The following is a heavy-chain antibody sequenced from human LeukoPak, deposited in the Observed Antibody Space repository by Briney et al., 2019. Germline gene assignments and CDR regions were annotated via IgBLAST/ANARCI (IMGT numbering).Heavy chain of an antibody. J-gene: IGHJ5*02. CDR2: IHYDSSTE. V-gene: IGHV3-30*02. CDR1: GFAFSSYG. Sequence: PGGSLRLSCAASGFAFSSYGMHWVRQAPGKGLEWVAYIHYDSSTEDYADSVKGRFTISRDNAKNSLYLQMNSLRAEDTAVYYCAREMLAAVAAQSWGQGTLVTVSS. D-gene: IGHD6-19*01. CDR3: AREMLAAVAAQS.